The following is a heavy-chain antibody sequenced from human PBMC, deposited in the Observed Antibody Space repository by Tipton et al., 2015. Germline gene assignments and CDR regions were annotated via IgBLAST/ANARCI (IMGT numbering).Heavy chain of an antibody. Sequence: GLVKPSETLSLTCAVSAYSISSDYYWSWIRQPPGKELQWIGYIQYSGGTNYNPSLESRVSMSVDTSKTQFSLEMRSVTATDTAVYYCARARGRHGGLFDSWGQGTLVTVSS. D-gene: IGHD4-23*01. CDR2: IQYSGGT. V-gene: IGHV4-38-2*01. CDR3: ARARGRHGGLFDS. CDR1: AYSISSDYY. J-gene: IGHJ4*02.